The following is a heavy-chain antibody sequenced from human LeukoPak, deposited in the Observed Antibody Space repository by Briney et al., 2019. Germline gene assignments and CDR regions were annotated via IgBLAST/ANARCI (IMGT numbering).Heavy chain of an antibody. D-gene: IGHD6-6*01. CDR1: GFTFSSYA. V-gene: IGHV3-30-3*01. CDR2: ISYDGSNK. J-gene: IGHJ3*01. CDR3: ARDHQLGAPMEDV. Sequence: AGGSLRLSCAASGFTFSSYAMHWVRQAPGKGLEWVAVISYDGSNKYYADSVKGRFTISRDNTKNSLYLQMNSLRAEDTAVYYCARDHQLGAPMEDVWGQGTMVTVSS.